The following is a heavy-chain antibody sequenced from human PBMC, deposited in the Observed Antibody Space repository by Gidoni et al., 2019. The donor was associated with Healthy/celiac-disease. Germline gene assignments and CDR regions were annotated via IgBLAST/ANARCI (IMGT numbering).Heavy chain of an antibody. D-gene: IGHD6-19*01. CDR1: GFPLSSYA. Sequence: EVQLLESGGGLVQPGGSLRLSCAASGFPLSSYAMSWVRSAPRKGLEWVSGISSSGSTSYYADSVKGRFTISRDNSKNMVYLQMNSLRVEDTAVYYCAKSISGWYTFDYWGQGALVTVSS. J-gene: IGHJ4*02. CDR3: AKSISGWYTFDY. CDR2: ISSSGSTS. V-gene: IGHV3-23*01.